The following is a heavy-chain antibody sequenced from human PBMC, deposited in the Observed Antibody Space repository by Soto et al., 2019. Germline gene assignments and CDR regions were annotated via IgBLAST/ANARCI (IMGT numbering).Heavy chain of an antibody. D-gene: IGHD3-10*01. Sequence: GGSLRLSCAASGFTVISKCMSWVRQAPGKGLEWVSLIQSGGPTYYADSVKGRFTISRDNSKNTLYLQMNSLRAEDTAVYYCAKDQDYGSGSYYMGAFDIWGQGTMLTVSS. CDR3: AKDQDYGSGSYYMGAFDI. J-gene: IGHJ3*02. CDR2: IQSGGPT. CDR1: GFTVISKC. V-gene: IGHV3-66*01.